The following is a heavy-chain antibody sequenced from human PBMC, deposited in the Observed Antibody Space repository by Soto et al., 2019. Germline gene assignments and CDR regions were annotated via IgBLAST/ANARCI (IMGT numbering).Heavy chain of an antibody. V-gene: IGHV1-2*04. D-gene: IGHD6-13*01. J-gene: IGHJ3*02. CDR3: AVSYSSSWYIGDHDAFDI. CDR1: GYTFTGYY. CDR2: INPNSGGT. Sequence: ASVKVSCKASGYTFTGYYMHWVRQAPGQGLEWMGWINPNSGGTNYAQKFQGWVTMTRDTSISTAYMELSRLRSDDTAVYYCAVSYSSSWYIGDHDAFDIWGQGTVVTVSS.